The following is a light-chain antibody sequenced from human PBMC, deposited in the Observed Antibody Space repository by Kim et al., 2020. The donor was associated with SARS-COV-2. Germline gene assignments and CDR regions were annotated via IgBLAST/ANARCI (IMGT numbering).Light chain of an antibody. J-gene: IGLJ2*01. V-gene: IGLV1-40*01. CDR3: QSYDSSLSGFVI. Sequence: TISSTGSSSNIGAVYDVHWYQQLPGTAPKLLIYGNSRRPSGVPDRFSGSKSGTSASLAITGLQAEDEADYYCQSYDSSLSGFVIFGGGTQLTVL. CDR1: SSNIGAVYD. CDR2: GNS.